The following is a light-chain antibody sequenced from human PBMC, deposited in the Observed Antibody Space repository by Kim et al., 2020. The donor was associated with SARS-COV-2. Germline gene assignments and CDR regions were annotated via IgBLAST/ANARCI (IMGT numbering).Light chain of an antibody. CDR1: QGIGSY. V-gene: IGKV1-16*01. CDR2: PAS. Sequence: ASVGDRVTITCRARQGIGSYLAWYQQKPGKAPKPLIYPASNLQSGVPSRFSGSGSGADFTLTISSLQPEDFATYYCQQYKIYPWTFGQGTKVDIK. J-gene: IGKJ1*01. CDR3: QQYKIYPWT.